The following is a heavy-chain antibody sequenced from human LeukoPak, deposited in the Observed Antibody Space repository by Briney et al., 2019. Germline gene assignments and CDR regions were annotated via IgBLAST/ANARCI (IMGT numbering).Heavy chain of an antibody. V-gene: IGHV4-39*01. CDR1: GDSISSSSYY. Sequence: SETLSLTCTVSGDSISSSSYYWGWIRQPPGKGLEWIGTFYYGGSTYHNPSLKSRVTISVDTSKNQFSLRLSSVTAADTALYYWASGGEQLWPYEPLSSWGQGTLVTVSS. CDR3: ASGGEQLWPYEPLSS. CDR2: FYYGGST. D-gene: IGHD1/OR15-1a*01. J-gene: IGHJ5*02.